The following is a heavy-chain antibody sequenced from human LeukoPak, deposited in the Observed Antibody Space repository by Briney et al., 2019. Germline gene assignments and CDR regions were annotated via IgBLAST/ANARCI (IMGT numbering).Heavy chain of an antibody. D-gene: IGHD3-10*01. CDR1: GGSISSYY. Sequence: SETLSRTCTVSGGSISSYYWSWIRQPPGKGLEWIGEINHSGSTNYNPSLKSRVTISVDTSKNQFSLKLSSVTAADTAVYYCARGGEWFGELWFDYWGQGTLVTVSS. J-gene: IGHJ5*01. CDR2: INHSGST. CDR3: ARGGEWFGELWFDY. V-gene: IGHV4-34*01.